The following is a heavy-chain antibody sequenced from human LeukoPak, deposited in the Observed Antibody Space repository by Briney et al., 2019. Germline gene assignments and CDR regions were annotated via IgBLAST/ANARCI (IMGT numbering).Heavy chain of an antibody. V-gene: IGHV1-8*03. CDR3: AITYDFWSGPGGAFDI. J-gene: IGHJ3*02. CDR2: MNPNSGNT. CDR1: GYTFTSYY. D-gene: IGHD3-3*01. Sequence: ASVKVSCKASGYTFTSYYMHWVRQAPGQGLEWMGWMNPNSGNTGYAQKFQGRVTITRNTSISTAYMELSSLRSEDTAVYYCAITYDFWSGPGGAFDIWGQGTMVTVSS.